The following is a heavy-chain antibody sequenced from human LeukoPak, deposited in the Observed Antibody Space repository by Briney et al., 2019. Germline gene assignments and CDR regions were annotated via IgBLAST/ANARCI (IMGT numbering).Heavy chain of an antibody. V-gene: IGHV3-23*01. CDR3: AKEPAQGIGWSYHYFDY. Sequence: GGSLRLSCAASGFTFSSYAMSWVRQAPGKGLEWVSAISGSGGSTYYADPVKGRFTISRDNSKNTLYLQMNSLRAEDTAVYYCAKEPAQGIGWSYHYFDYWGQGTLVTVSS. CDR2: ISGSGGST. D-gene: IGHD3-16*02. CDR1: GFTFSSYA. J-gene: IGHJ4*01.